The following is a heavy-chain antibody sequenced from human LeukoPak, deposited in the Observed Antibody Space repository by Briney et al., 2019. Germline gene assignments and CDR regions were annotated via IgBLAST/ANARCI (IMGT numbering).Heavy chain of an antibody. D-gene: IGHD5-24*01. CDR1: GFTFSSNY. CDR3: ARAAPHGYNAY. CDR2: IYSGGST. J-gene: IGHJ4*02. Sequence: GGSLRLSCAASGFTFSSNYMSWVRQAPGKGLEWVSVIYSGGSTYYADSVKGRFTISRDNSKHTLYLQMNSLRAEDTAVYYCARAAPHGYNAYWGQGTLVTVSS. V-gene: IGHV3-66*01.